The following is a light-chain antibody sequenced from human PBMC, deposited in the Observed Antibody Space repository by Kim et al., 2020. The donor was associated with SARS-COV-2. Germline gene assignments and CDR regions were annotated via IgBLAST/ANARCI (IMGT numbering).Light chain of an antibody. Sequence: GQSITISCMGTSSDVGGYNSVSWYQQHPGKVPKLMIYNVSNLPSGVSNRFSGSKSGNTASLTISGLQAEDEADYYCTSYTTSTTLVFGGGTQLTVL. J-gene: IGLJ3*02. CDR2: NVS. CDR1: SSDVGGYNS. CDR3: TSYTTSTTLV. V-gene: IGLV2-14*03.